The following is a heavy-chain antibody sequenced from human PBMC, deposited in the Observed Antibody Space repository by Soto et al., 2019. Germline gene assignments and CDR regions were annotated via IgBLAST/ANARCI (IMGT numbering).Heavy chain of an antibody. CDR3: ARDSGIPGRYWYFGL. CDR1: GYTFSDYF. J-gene: IGHJ2*01. Sequence: QVQLVQSGAEVKKPGASVKVSCTTYGYTFSDYFLHWVRQAPGQGPEWMGFINPKRGGTEYAQKFQGRVTMTRDTSSSTVYVDLSGLKSDDTAIYYCARDSGIPGRYWYFGLWGRGTLVTVSS. V-gene: IGHV1-2*02. CDR2: INPKRGGT. D-gene: IGHD2-21*01.